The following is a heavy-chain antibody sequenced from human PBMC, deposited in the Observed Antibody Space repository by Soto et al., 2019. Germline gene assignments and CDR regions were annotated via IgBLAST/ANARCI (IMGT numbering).Heavy chain of an antibody. J-gene: IGHJ4*02. Sequence: QVQLVQSGAEVKKPGSSVKVSCKASGGTFSSYAISWVRQAPGQGLEWMGGIIPIFGTANYAQKFQGRVTITADESTSTAYMELSSLRSEDTAVYYCARGPHYSGSYVADYFDYWGQGTLVTVSS. D-gene: IGHD1-26*01. V-gene: IGHV1-69*12. CDR2: IIPIFGTA. CDR3: ARGPHYSGSYVADYFDY. CDR1: GGTFSSYA.